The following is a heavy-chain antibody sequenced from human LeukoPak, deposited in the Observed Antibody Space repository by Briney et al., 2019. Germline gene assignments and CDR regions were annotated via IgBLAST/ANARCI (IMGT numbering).Heavy chain of an antibody. Sequence: GAPLKISCKGSGSRFTSYWIGWVRQMPGKGLEWMGIIYPGDSDTRYGPSFQGQVTISADKSISTAYLQWSSLKASDTAMYYCARLYSSSWHTWTDYYYYYMDVWGKGTTVTISS. J-gene: IGHJ6*03. V-gene: IGHV5-51*01. CDR2: IYPGDSDT. CDR1: GSRFTSYW. D-gene: IGHD6-13*01. CDR3: ARLYSSSWHTWTDYYYYYMDV.